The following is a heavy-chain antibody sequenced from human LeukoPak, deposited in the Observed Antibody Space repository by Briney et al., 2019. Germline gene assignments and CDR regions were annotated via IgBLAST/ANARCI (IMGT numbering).Heavy chain of an antibody. CDR3: AREWDGYNWANGSYFDH. J-gene: IGHJ4*02. Sequence: SVKVSCKASGGTFSSYAISWVRQAPGQGLGWMGGIIPIFGTANYAQKFQGRVTITADESTSTAYMELSSLRSEDTAVYYCAREWDGYNWANGSYFDHWGQGTLVTVSS. CDR2: IIPIFGTA. D-gene: IGHD5-24*01. V-gene: IGHV1-69*13. CDR1: GGTFSSYA.